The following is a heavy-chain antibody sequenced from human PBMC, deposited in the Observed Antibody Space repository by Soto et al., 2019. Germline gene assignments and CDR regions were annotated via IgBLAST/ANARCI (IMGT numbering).Heavy chain of an antibody. CDR2: IWYDGGTK. CDR1: GFTFYTYG. Sequence: QAQLVESGGGVVQPGRSLRLSCAAYGFTFYTYGIHWVRQFPVKGLQWVAIIWYDGGTKYYADSVRGRFTVSRDNSKNTLYLQMNSLRDEDTAVYYCARIDCTGNNCNPYYHYGMDVWGQGTTVTGSS. CDR3: ARIDCTGNNCNPYYHYGMDV. D-gene: IGHD2-8*02. J-gene: IGHJ6*02. V-gene: IGHV3-33*01.